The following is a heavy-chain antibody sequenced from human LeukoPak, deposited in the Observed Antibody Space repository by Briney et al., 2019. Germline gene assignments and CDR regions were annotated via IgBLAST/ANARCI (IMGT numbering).Heavy chain of an antibody. CDR1: GYTFINYD. D-gene: IGHD3-10*01. J-gene: IGHJ4*02. V-gene: IGHV1-8*01. Sequence: ASVKVSCKTSGYTFINYDVNWVRQATGRGLEWMGWMNPNSDNTGYAQKFQGRVTKTRDISANTAYMELSSLRSDDTAVYFCARGSRSGDYWGQGTQVTVSS. CDR3: ARGSRSGDY. CDR2: MNPNSDNT.